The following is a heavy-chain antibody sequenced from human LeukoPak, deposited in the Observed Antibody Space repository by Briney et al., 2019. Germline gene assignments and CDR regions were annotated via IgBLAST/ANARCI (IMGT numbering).Heavy chain of an antibody. D-gene: IGHD6-13*01. V-gene: IGHV1-18*04. CDR3: ASEGYSSRLDY. J-gene: IGHJ4*02. CDR1: GYTFTSYY. CDR2: ISAYNGNT. Sequence: ASVKVSCKASGYTFTSYYMHWVRQAPGQGLEWMGWISAYNGNTNYAQKLQGRVTMTTDTSTSTAYMELRSLRSDDTAVYYCASEGYSSRLDYWGQGTLVTVSS.